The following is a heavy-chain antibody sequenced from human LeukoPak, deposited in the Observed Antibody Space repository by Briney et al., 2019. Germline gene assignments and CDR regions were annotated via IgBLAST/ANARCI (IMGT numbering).Heavy chain of an antibody. V-gene: IGHV3-53*01. Sequence: PGGSLRLSCAASGFAFRTYEMNWVRQAPGKGLEWVPIIFSGGSTYYADSVKGRFTISRDNSKNTLYLQMNSLRAEDTAVYYCAREAVTRNYFDYWGQGTLVTVSS. CDR1: GFAFRTYE. CDR3: AREAVTRNYFDY. J-gene: IGHJ4*02. CDR2: IFSGGST. D-gene: IGHD4-17*01.